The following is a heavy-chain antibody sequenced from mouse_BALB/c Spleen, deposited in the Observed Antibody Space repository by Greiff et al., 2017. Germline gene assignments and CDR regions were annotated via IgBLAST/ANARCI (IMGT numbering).Heavy chain of an antibody. Sequence: SGAELMKPGASVKISCKATGYTFSSYWIEWVKQRPGHGLEWIGEILPGSGSTNYNEKFKGKATFTADTSSNTAYIQLSSLTSEDSAVYYCARSTGSDWYFDVWGAGTTVTVSS. V-gene: IGHV1-9*01. J-gene: IGHJ1*01. D-gene: IGHD1-1*01. CDR3: ARSTGSDWYFDV. CDR1: GYTFSSYW. CDR2: ILPGSGST.